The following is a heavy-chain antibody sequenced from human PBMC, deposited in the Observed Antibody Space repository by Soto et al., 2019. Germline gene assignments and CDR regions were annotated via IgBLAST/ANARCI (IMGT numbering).Heavy chain of an antibody. V-gene: IGHV3-30*18. Sequence: QVQLVESGGGVVQPGRSLRLSCAASGFTFSSYGMHWVRQAPGKGLEWVAVISYDGSNKYYADSVKGRFTISRDNSKNTLYLQMNSLRAEDTAVYYCAKTRYSSFSWGQGTLVTVSS. J-gene: IGHJ5*02. CDR2: ISYDGSNK. CDR1: GFTFSSYG. D-gene: IGHD6-13*01. CDR3: AKTRYSSFS.